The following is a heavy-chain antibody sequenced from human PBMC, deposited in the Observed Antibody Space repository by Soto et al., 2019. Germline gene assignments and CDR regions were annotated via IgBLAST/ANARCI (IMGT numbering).Heavy chain of an antibody. V-gene: IGHV4-34*01. Sequence: PSETLSLTCAVYGGSFSGYYWSWIRQPPGKGLEWIGEINHSGSTNYNPSLKSRVTISVDTSKNQFSLKLSSVTAADTAVYYCARWGSGYYYGMDVWGQGTTVTVSS. J-gene: IGHJ6*02. D-gene: IGHD3-10*01. CDR1: GGSFSGYY. CDR2: INHSGST. CDR3: ARWGSGYYYGMDV.